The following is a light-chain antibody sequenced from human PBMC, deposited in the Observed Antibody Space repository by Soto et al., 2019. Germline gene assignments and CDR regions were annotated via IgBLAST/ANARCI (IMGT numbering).Light chain of an antibody. V-gene: IGKV3-20*01. CDR3: QQYGSSPWT. CDR1: QSVSSSY. J-gene: IGKJ1*01. Sequence: IVLTQSPGALSLSPGERATLSCRASQSVSSSYLAWYQQKPGQAPRLLIYGASSRATGIPDRFSGSGSGTEFTLTISRLEPEDFAVYFCQQYGSSPWTFGQGTKVDI. CDR2: GAS.